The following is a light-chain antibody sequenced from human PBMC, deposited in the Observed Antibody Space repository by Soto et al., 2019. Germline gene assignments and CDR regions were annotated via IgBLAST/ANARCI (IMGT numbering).Light chain of an antibody. CDR3: QQGYGSPLT. CDR1: QSIANH. Sequence: DIQMTQSPSSLSASVGDRVTLTCRASQSIANHLNWYQHRPGKAPEIVIYDTSNLQSGVPSRFRGSGSGTDFFLTINRLQPEDVATYYCQQGYGSPLTFGGGTKVE. CDR2: DTS. V-gene: IGKV1-39*01. J-gene: IGKJ4*01.